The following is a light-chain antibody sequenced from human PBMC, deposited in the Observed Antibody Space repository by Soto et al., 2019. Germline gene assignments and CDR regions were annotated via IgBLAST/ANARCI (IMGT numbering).Light chain of an antibody. J-gene: IGLJ1*01. CDR1: SSNIGSNY. CDR2: RNN. V-gene: IGLV1-47*01. CDR3: ATWDDSLSNYV. Sequence: QCVLTQPPSASGTPGQRVTISCSGSSSNIGSNYVYWYQHLTGTAPKLLIYRNNQRPSGVPDRFSGSKSGTSASLAISGLRSEDEADYYSATWDDSLSNYVFGTGTKVTVL.